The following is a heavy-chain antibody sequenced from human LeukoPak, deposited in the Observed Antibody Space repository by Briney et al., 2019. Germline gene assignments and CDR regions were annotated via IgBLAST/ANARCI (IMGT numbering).Heavy chain of an antibody. V-gene: IGHV1-2*02. CDR1: GNSFTGYY. J-gene: IGHJ5*02. CDR3: ARGAGGAALDP. D-gene: IGHD3-16*01. Sequence: ASVKVSCQASGNSFTGYYMHWVRQAPGQGLEWKGWINPNSGGTNYAQKFQGRVTMTRDTSISTAYMELSRLRSDDTAVYYCARGAGGAALDPWGQGTLVTVSS. CDR2: INPNSGGT.